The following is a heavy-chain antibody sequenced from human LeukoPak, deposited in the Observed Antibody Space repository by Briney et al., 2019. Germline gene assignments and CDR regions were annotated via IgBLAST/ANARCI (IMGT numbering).Heavy chain of an antibody. J-gene: IGHJ4*02. CDR2: IGNSGGKTI. D-gene: IGHD1-26*01. CDR1: GFTFSDYY. Sequence: GGSLRLSCAASGFTFSDYYMSWIRQAPGKGLEWVSYIGNSGGKTIYYADSVKGRFTISRDSSKNTLYLQMNSLRAEDTAVYYCAKSRGESRGASNYWGQGTLVTVSS. V-gene: IGHV3-11*01. CDR3: AKSRGESRGASNY.